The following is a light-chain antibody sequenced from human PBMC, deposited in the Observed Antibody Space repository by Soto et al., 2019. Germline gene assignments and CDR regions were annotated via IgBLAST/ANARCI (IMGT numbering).Light chain of an antibody. Sequence: QSALTQPASVSGSPGQSITISCTGTSSDVGGYNYVSWYQQHPGKAPKLMIYDVSNRPSGVSNRFSGSKSGNTASLTISGLQAADEADDYCSSYTSSSTYVVFGGGTKVTVL. CDR3: SSYTSSSTYVV. CDR1: SSDVGGYNY. J-gene: IGLJ2*01. CDR2: DVS. V-gene: IGLV2-14*01.